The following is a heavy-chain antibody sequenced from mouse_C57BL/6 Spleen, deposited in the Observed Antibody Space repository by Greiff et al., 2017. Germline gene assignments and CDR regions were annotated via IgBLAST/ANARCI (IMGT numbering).Heavy chain of an antibody. J-gene: IGHJ4*01. D-gene: IGHD2-3*01. CDR2: IYPGSGST. CDR3: AREGEWLLRGAMDY. Sequence: QVQLQQPGAELVKPGASVKMSCKASGYTFTSYWITWVKQRPGQGLEWIGEIYPGSGSTNYNEKFKSKATLTVDTSSSTAYMQLSSLTSEDSAVYYGAREGEWLLRGAMDYWGQGTSVTVSS. V-gene: IGHV1-55*01. CDR1: GYTFTSYW.